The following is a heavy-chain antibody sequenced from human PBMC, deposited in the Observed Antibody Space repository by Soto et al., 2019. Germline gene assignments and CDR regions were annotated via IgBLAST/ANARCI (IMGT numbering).Heavy chain of an antibody. V-gene: IGHV3-23*01. CDR2: ISGSGGSI. J-gene: IGHJ4*02. Sequence: GGSLRLSCAASGFTFSSYAMSWVRQAPGKGLEWVSAISGSGGSIYYADSVKGRFTISRDNSKNTLYLQMNSLRAEDTAVYYCAKDRPNRKIVVVPAATDYWGQGTLVTVSS. D-gene: IGHD2-2*01. CDR3: AKDRPNRKIVVVPAATDY. CDR1: GFTFSSYA.